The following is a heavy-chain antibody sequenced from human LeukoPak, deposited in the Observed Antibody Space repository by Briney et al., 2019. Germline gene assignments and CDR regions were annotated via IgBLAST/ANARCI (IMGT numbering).Heavy chain of an antibody. D-gene: IGHD1-26*01. J-gene: IGHJ4*02. Sequence: GGSLRLSCAASGFFFSSYGMHWVRQAPGKGLEWVAVIWYDGSKMYYADSVKGRFTISRDNSKNTLYLQMNSLRAEDTAVYYCARDSWVGITYFDYWGQGTLVTVSS. V-gene: IGHV3-33*01. CDR3: ARDSWVGITYFDY. CDR2: IWYDGSKM. CDR1: GFFFSSYG.